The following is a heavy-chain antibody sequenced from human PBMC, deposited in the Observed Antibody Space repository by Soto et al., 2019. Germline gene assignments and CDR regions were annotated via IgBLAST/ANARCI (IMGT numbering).Heavy chain of an antibody. D-gene: IGHD4-17*01. CDR1: GYTFTSYA. Sequence: HVQLVQSGAEVKKPGASVKVSCKASGYTFTSYAMHWVRQAPGQRLEWMGWINAGNGNTKYSQKFQGRVTITRDTAASTAYMELSRLRSEDTAVYYFASGDYVSYWYYDLWGRGTLVTVSS. V-gene: IGHV1-3*01. CDR2: INAGNGNT. CDR3: ASGDYVSYWYYDL. J-gene: IGHJ2*01.